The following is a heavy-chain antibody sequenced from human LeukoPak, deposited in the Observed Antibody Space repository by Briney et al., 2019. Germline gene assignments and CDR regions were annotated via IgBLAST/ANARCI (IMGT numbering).Heavy chain of an antibody. J-gene: IGHJ4*02. CDR1: GFTFSTYW. CDR2: IDHDGINT. D-gene: IGHD3-10*01. CDR3: AFGLWFGISLG. V-gene: IGHV3-74*01. Sequence: PGGSLRLSCAASGFTFSTYWMHWVRQAPGKGLVWASRIDHDGINTYYADSVKGRFTISRDNAKNTLYLQMNSLRAEDTAVYYCAFGLWFGISLGWGQGTLVTVSS.